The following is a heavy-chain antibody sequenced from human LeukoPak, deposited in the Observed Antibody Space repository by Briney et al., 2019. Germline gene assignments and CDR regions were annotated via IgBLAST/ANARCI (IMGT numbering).Heavy chain of an antibody. D-gene: IGHD3-22*01. J-gene: IGHJ4*02. CDR2: ISGSGGST. CDR1: GCTFSSYA. CDR3: AKEPHNYYDQPYYFDY. V-gene: IGHV3-23*01. Sequence: GGSLRLSCAASGCTFSSYAMSWVRQAPGKGLEWVSTISGSGGSTYYADSVKGRFTISRDNSKNTLYLQMNSLRAEDTAVYYCAKEPHNYYDQPYYFDYWGQGTLVTVSS.